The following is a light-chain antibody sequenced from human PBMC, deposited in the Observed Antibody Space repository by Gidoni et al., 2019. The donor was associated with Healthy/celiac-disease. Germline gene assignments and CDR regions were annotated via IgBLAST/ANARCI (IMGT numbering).Light chain of an antibody. J-gene: IGKJ1*01. CDR3: QQYNNWPPWT. CDR1: QSVSSN. V-gene: IGKV3-15*01. Sequence: EIVMTQSPATLSVSPGERATLSCRASQSVSSNLAWYQQKHGQDPRLLIYGAATRATGIPARFSGSASGTEFTLTISSLQSEDFAVYDCQQYNNWPPWTCGQGTKVEIK. CDR2: GAA.